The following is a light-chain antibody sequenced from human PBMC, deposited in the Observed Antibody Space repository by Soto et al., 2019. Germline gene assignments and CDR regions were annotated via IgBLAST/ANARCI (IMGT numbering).Light chain of an antibody. CDR3: QQSYSTPET. V-gene: IGKV1-39*01. Sequence: DIQMTQSPSSLSASVGDRVTITCRASQSISSFLNWYQQKPGKAPRLLIYAASSLQSGVPSRFSASGSGTDFTHTISSLQPEDFATYYCQQSYSTPETFGQGTKVEIK. CDR1: QSISSF. J-gene: IGKJ1*01. CDR2: AAS.